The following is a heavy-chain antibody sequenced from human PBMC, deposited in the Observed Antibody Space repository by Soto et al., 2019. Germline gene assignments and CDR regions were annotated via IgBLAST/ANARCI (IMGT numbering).Heavy chain of an antibody. CDR3: AGLSLAAAGAY. V-gene: IGHV4-34*01. D-gene: IGHD6-13*01. CDR2: INHSGST. J-gene: IGHJ4*02. Sequence: QVQLQQWGAGLLKPSETLSLTCSVYGGSFSGYYWSWIRQPPGKGLEWIGEINHSGSTNYNPSLKSRVIISVDTSKNQFSLKLSSVTAADTAVYYCAGLSLAAAGAYWGQGTLVTVSS. CDR1: GGSFSGYY.